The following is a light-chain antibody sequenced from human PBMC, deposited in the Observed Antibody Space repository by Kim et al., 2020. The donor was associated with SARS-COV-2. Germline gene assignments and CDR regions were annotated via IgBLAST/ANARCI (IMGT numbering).Light chain of an antibody. J-gene: IGKJ2*01. CDR3: QQYGSSPGT. CDR1: QSVSGSY. Sequence: EIVLTQSPGTLSLSPGERVTLSCRASQSVSGSYLAWYQQKSGQAPRLLIYGASSRATGIPDRFSGSGSGTDFTLTIRRLEPEDFAVYYCQQYGSSPGTFGQGTNWRSN. V-gene: IGKV3-20*01. CDR2: GAS.